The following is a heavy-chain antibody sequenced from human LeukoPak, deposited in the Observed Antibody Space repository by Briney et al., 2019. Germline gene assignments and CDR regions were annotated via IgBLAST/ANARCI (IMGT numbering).Heavy chain of an antibody. Sequence: SETLSLTGGVYGGSFSGYYWSWIRQPPGKGLKWIGAINHSGSTNYNPALKSRVTISVDTTKNQFSLKLSSVAAADTAVYCCASITRTTFVDDAFDIWGQGTMVTVSS. CDR3: ASITRTTFVDDAFDI. V-gene: IGHV4-34*01. CDR2: INHSGST. D-gene: IGHD1-7*01. J-gene: IGHJ3*02. CDR1: GGSFSGYY.